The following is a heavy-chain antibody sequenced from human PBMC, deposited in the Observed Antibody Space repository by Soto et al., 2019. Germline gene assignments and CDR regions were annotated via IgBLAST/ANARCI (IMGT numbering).Heavy chain of an antibody. CDR2: VQMSGTT. D-gene: IGHD1-1*01. CDR1: GASIRSYH. J-gene: IGHJ5*02. CDR3: VKDRSTMRWFDP. Sequence: SETLSLTCAVSGASIRSYHWSWIRQAAGKGLEWIGRVQMSGTTNYNPSLKSRVTMSLDTSKNEVSLRMTSVTAADTAVYFCVKDRSTMRWFDPWGQGILGTVSS. V-gene: IGHV4-4*07.